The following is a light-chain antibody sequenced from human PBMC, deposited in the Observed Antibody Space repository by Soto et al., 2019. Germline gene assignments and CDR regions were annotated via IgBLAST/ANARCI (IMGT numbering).Light chain of an antibody. CDR2: GAS. V-gene: IGKV3-15*01. CDR1: QSFSSY. Sequence: IVIAPAPSPLSLSPAERAPPSRRASQSFSSYLAWYQQKPGQAPRLLIYGASTRATGIPARFSGSGSGTEFTLTISSLQSEDFAVYYCQQYNNWPRTFGQGTKVDI. CDR3: QQYNNWPRT. J-gene: IGKJ1*01.